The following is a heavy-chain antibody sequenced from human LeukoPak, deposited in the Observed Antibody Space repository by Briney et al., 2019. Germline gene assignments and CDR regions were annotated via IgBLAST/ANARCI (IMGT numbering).Heavy chain of an antibody. D-gene: IGHD6-13*01. Sequence: ASVKVSCKASGYGFTGYFMHWVRQAPGQGLEWMGWINPDSGGTNYAQKFRGRVTLTRDTSIYTAYMELSRLRSDDTAVYYCVRDPFFAAAEREGDDYWGQGTLVTVSS. J-gene: IGHJ4*02. CDR2: INPDSGGT. V-gene: IGHV1-2*02. CDR3: VRDPFFAAAEREGDDY. CDR1: GYGFTGYF.